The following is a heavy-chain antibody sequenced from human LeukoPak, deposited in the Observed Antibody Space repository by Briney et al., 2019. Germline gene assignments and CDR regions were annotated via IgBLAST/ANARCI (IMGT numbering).Heavy chain of an antibody. CDR1: GHTFTGYY. CDR3: ARGVFGESLES. CDR2: MNPNVGGA. V-gene: IGHV1-2*02. Sequence: GASVKVSCKAPGHTFTGYYVYWVRQAPGQGLEWMGWMNPNVGGANFPQKFQGRVTVTSDPAISAAYMELRRLRSDDTAVYYCARGVFGESLESWGQGTLVTVSS. J-gene: IGHJ4*02. D-gene: IGHD3-10*02.